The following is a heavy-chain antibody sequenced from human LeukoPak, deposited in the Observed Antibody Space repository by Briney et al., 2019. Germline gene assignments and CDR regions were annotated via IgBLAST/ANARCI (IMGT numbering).Heavy chain of an antibody. D-gene: IGHD3-9*01. Sequence: QPGGSLRLSCAGSGFTFSSYAMHWVRQAPGKGLEWVAVISYDGSNKYYADSVKGRFTISRDNSKNTLYLQMNSLRAEDTAVYYCARGPGLDEQNYDILTGSTRAFDIWGQGTMVTVSS. CDR2: ISYDGSNK. J-gene: IGHJ3*02. CDR1: GFTFSSYA. CDR3: ARGPGLDEQNYDILTGSTRAFDI. V-gene: IGHV3-30-3*01.